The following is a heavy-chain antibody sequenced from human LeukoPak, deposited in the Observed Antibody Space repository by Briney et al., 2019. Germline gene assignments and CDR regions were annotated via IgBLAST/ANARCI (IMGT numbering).Heavy chain of an antibody. Sequence: PGGSLRLSCAASGFTFSSYGMSWVRQAPGKGLEWVSAISGSGGSTYYADSVKGRFSISREDSKNTLYLQLNSLRAEDTALYYCTRNSVLYGISWGQGTLVTVSS. CDR1: GFTFSSYG. J-gene: IGHJ4*02. V-gene: IGHV3-23*01. CDR3: TRNSVLYGIS. CDR2: ISGSGGST. D-gene: IGHD5/OR15-5a*01.